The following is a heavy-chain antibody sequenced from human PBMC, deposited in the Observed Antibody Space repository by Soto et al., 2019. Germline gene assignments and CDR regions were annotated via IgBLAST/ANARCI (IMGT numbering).Heavy chain of an antibody. CDR3: AKDRATIFGVVRKYGMDV. J-gene: IGHJ6*02. Sequence: EGQLLESGGGLVQPGGSLRLSCVASGFTFRSYAMAWVRQAPGKGLEWVSGISESGGKTNYAESVRGRFSISRDNSRNTLSLLMNNVTAEDTAIYYCAKDRATIFGVVRKYGMDVWGQGTTVSVSS. D-gene: IGHD3-3*01. CDR1: GFTFRSYA. CDR2: ISESGGKT. V-gene: IGHV3-23*01.